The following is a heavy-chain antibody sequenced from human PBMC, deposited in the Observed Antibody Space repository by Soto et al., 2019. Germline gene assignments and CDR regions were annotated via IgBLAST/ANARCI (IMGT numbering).Heavy chain of an antibody. V-gene: IGHV3-30-3*01. D-gene: IGHD3-3*01. Sequence: QVPLVESGGGVVQPGRSLRLSCAASGFTFNNYAMHWVRQAPGKGLEWVAVISYDGTNKHYADSVKGRFTISRDNSKNTLYLQMNSLRYEDTAVYYCARDRGFLEWFGAMDVWGQGTTVTVSS. J-gene: IGHJ6*02. CDR2: ISYDGTNK. CDR3: ARDRGFLEWFGAMDV. CDR1: GFTFNNYA.